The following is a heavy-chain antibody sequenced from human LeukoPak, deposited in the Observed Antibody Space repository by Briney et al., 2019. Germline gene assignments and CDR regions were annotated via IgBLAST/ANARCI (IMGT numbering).Heavy chain of an antibody. CDR2: ISYDGSNK. Sequence: GGSLRLSCAASGFTFSSYAMHWVRQAPGKGLEWVAVISYDGSNKYYADSVKGRFTISRDNSKNTLYLQMNSLRAEDTAVYYCARDLVVGATDLEDDAFDIWGQGTMVTVSS. CDR3: ARDLVVGATDLEDDAFDI. V-gene: IGHV3-30-3*01. CDR1: GFTFSSYA. J-gene: IGHJ3*02. D-gene: IGHD1-26*01.